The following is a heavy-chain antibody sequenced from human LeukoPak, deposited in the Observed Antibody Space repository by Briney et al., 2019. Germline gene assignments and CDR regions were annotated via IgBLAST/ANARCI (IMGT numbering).Heavy chain of an antibody. CDR1: GFTFSRYA. CDR3: ARGGLHYYDSSGFDY. Sequence: GGSLRLSCAASGFTFSRYAMHWVRQAPGKGLECVAVILYDGSNKYYADSVKGRFTISRDNSKNTVYLQMNSLRAEDTAVYYCARGGLHYYDSSGFDYWGQGTLVTVSS. J-gene: IGHJ4*02. V-gene: IGHV3-30-3*01. CDR2: ILYDGSNK. D-gene: IGHD3-22*01.